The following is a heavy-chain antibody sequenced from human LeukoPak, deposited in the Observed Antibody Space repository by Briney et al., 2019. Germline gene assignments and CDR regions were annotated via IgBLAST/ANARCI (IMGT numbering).Heavy chain of an antibody. CDR2: IIPIFGTA. Sequence: SVKVSCKASGGTFSSYAISWVRQAPGQGLEWMGGIIPIFGTANYAQKFQGRVTITADESTSTTYMELSSLRSEDTAVYYCARAVGRDGYNRFDYWGQGTLVTVSS. V-gene: IGHV1-69*13. CDR3: ARAVGRDGYNRFDY. CDR1: GGTFSSYA. J-gene: IGHJ4*02. D-gene: IGHD5-24*01.